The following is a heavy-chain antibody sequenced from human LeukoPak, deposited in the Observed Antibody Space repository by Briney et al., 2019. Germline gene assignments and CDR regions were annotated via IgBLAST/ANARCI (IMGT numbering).Heavy chain of an antibody. J-gene: IGHJ3*02. D-gene: IGHD6-25*01. CDR2: ISFDGTNK. CDR3: ARDLAAANYDAFDI. V-gene: IGHV3-30*01. CDR1: GFIFTSFA. Sequence: GGSLRLSCAASGFIFTSFAIHWVRQAPGKGLEWVAVISFDGTNKYYADSVKGRFTISRDNSKNTLHLQMNSLRGEDTAVYYCARDLAAANYDAFDIWGHGTMVTVSS.